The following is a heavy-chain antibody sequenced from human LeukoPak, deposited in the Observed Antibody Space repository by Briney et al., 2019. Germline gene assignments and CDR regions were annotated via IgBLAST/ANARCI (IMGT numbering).Heavy chain of an antibody. CDR1: GVTISSNY. CDR2: IYSGCST. D-gene: IGHD2-21*02. CDR3: ARAYCGGDCPLWY. V-gene: IGHV3-53*01. Sequence: PGGSLRLSCAASGVTISSNYMKRGRQAPGKGREGGAVIYSGCSTYYADSVKGRLPISRDNSKNTLYLQMNSLRAEDTAVYYCARAYCGGDCPLWYWGQGTLVTVSS. J-gene: IGHJ4*02.